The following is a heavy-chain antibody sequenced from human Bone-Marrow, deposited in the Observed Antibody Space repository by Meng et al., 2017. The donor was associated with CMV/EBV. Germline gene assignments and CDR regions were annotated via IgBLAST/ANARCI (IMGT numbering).Heavy chain of an antibody. J-gene: IGHJ6*02. V-gene: IGHV1-2*02. CDR3: ARTFDRTARLGSYYYYGMDV. D-gene: IGHD6-6*01. CDR2: INPNSGGT. Sequence: ASVKVSCKASGYTFTGYYMHWVRQAPGQGLEWMGWINPNSGGTNYAQKFQGRVTMTRDTSISTAYMELSRLRSDDTAVYYCARTFDRTARLGSYYYYGMDVWGRGTTVTVSS. CDR1: GYTFTGYY.